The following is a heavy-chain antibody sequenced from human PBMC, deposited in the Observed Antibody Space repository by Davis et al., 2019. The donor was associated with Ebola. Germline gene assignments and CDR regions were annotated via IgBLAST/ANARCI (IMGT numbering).Heavy chain of an antibody. CDR3: AGNYAKSAFDM. Sequence: GGSLRLSCAASGFTLSDHYMDWVRQAPGKGLEWVAVISYDGSHRFYAASVKDRFTVSRDDSKNTLYLQMNSLRVDDTALYFCAGNYAKSAFDMWGPGTMVTVSS. CDR1: GFTLSDHY. D-gene: IGHD1-7*01. CDR2: ISYDGSHR. J-gene: IGHJ3*02. V-gene: IGHV3-30*03.